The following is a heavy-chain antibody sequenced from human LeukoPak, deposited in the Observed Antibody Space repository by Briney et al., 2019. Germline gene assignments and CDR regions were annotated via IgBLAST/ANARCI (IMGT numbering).Heavy chain of an antibody. V-gene: IGHV4-34*01. CDR2: INHSGRT. D-gene: IGHD3-10*01. CDR3: ARAYYSTSWFPH. Sequence: PGGSLRLSCAASGFTFNNYGMSWVRQAPEKGLEWIGEINHSGRTNYNPSLKSRVTISADTSKNQFSLELRSVTAADTAVYYCARAYYSTSWFPHWGQGALVTVSS. J-gene: IGHJ5*02. CDR1: GFTFNNYG.